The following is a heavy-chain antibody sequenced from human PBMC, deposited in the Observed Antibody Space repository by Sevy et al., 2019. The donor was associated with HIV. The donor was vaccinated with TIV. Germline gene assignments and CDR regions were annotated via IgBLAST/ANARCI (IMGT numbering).Heavy chain of an antibody. J-gene: IGHJ4*02. D-gene: IGHD1-26*01. Sequence: GGSLRLSCAASGFTFSSYAMSWVRQAPGKGLEWVSAISGSGGSTYHADSVKGRFTISRDNSKNTLYLQMNSLRAEDTAVYYCAKAQNSGSYRDFDYWGQGTLVTVSS. CDR1: GFTFSSYA. CDR3: AKAQNSGSYRDFDY. CDR2: ISGSGGST. V-gene: IGHV3-23*01.